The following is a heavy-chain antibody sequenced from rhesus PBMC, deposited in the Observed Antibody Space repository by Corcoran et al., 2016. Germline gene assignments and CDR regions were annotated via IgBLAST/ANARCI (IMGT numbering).Heavy chain of an antibody. D-gene: IGHD3-16*01. CDR1: GGSISSNY. V-gene: IGHV4-160*01. Sequence: QVQLQESGPGLVKPSETLSLTCAGSGGSISSNYWSGTRQAPGEGLEWIGRIYGSGGSTDYNPSLKSRVTVSTDTSKNQFSLKLSSVTAADTAVYYCARTYYDAFDFWGQGLRVTVSS. J-gene: IGHJ3*01. CDR3: ARTYYDAFDF. CDR2: IYGSGGST.